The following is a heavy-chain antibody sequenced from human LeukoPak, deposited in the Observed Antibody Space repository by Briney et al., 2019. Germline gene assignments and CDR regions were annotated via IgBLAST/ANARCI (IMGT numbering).Heavy chain of an antibody. J-gene: IGHJ6*02. CDR1: GYTFTSYG. V-gene: IGHV1-18*01. CDR2: ISAYNGNT. Sequence: GASVKVSCKASGYTFTSYGIIWVRQAPGQGLEWMGWISAYNGNTNYAQKLQGRVTMTTDTSTSTAYMELRSLRSDDTAVYYCARGGDNWNDEDYYYGMDVWGQGTTVTVSS. CDR3: ARGGDNWNDEDYYYGMDV. D-gene: IGHD1-1*01.